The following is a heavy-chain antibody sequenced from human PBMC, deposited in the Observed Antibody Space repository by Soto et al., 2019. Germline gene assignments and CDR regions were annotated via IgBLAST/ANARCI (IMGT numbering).Heavy chain of an antibody. CDR3: ALGATFTTEYFQH. D-gene: IGHD1-26*01. CDR2: IYYSGST. V-gene: IGHV4-59*01. CDR1: GGSISSYY. Sequence: PSETLSLTCTVSGGSISSYYWSWIRQPPGKGLEWIGYIYYSGSTNYNPSLKSRVTISVDTSKNQFSLKLSSVTAADTAVYYCALGATFTTEYFQHWGQGTLVTVSS. J-gene: IGHJ1*01.